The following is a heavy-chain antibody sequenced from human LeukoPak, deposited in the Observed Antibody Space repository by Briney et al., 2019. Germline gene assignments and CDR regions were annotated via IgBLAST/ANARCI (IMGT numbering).Heavy chain of an antibody. CDR2: INPNSGGT. D-gene: IGHD3-22*01. J-gene: IGHJ6*03. CDR3: ARDWVHYDSYYYYYMDV. CDR1: GYTFTGYY. V-gene: IGHV1-2*02. Sequence: ASVKVSCKASGYTFTGYYMHWVRQAPGQGLEWMGWINPNSGGTNYAQKFQGRVTMTRDTSISTAYMELSRLRSDDTAVYYCARDWVHYDSYYYYYMDVWGKGTTVTISS.